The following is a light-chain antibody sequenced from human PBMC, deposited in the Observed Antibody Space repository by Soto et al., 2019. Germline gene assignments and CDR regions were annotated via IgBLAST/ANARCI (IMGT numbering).Light chain of an antibody. CDR2: DVS. CDR1: SSDVGGYNY. Sequence: QSALTQPASVSGSPGQSITISCTGTSSDVGGYNYVSWYQQHPGKAPQLMIYDVSNRPSGVSNRLSASKSGNTASLSISGLQAEDEADYYGSSYTSSSTLVIFGGGTKLTVL. CDR3: SSYTSSSTLVI. J-gene: IGLJ2*01. V-gene: IGLV2-14*01.